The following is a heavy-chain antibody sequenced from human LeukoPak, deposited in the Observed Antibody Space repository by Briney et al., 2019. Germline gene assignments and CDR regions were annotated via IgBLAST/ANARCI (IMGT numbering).Heavy chain of an antibody. CDR1: GFTFSSYS. Sequence: RESLTLSCAASGFTFSSYSMNWVRQAPGKGLEWVSSISSSSSYIYYADSVKGRFTISRDNAKNSLYLQMNSVRAEDTAVYYCARITMVRGASDYWGQGTLVTVSS. CDR2: ISSSSSYI. V-gene: IGHV3-21*01. D-gene: IGHD3-10*01. J-gene: IGHJ4*02. CDR3: ARITMVRGASDY.